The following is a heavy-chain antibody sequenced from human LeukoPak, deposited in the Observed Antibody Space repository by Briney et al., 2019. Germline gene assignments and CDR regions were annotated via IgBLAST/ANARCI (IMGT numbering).Heavy chain of an antibody. Sequence: GGSLRLSCAASGFTFSSYSMNWVRQAPGKGLEWVSSISSSSSYIYYADSVKGRFTISRDSAKHSLYLQMNSLRAEDTAVYYCASKITPGIAVAVDYWGQGTLVTVSS. V-gene: IGHV3-21*01. D-gene: IGHD6-19*01. J-gene: IGHJ4*02. CDR3: ASKITPGIAVAVDY. CDR1: GFTFSSYS. CDR2: ISSSSSYI.